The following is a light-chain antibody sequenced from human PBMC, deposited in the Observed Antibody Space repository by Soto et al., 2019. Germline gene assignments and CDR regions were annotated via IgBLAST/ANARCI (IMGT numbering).Light chain of an antibody. CDR3: QRYGSSPLT. CDR2: GAS. V-gene: IGKV3-20*01. Sequence: EIVLTQSPGTLSLSPGERATLSCRASQSVSSSYLAWSQQKPGQAPRLLIYGASSRATGIPDRFSGSRSGTDFTLTISRLEPEDFAVYYCQRYGSSPLTFGGGTQVEIK. J-gene: IGKJ4*01. CDR1: QSVSSSY.